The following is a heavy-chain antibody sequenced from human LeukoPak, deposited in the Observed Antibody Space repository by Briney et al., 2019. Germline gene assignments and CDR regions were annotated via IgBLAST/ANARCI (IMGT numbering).Heavy chain of an antibody. D-gene: IGHD6-13*01. CDR2: ISSSSSYI. CDR1: GFTFSSYS. Sequence: PGGSLRLSCAASGFTFSSYSVNWVRQAPGKGLEWVSSISSSSSYIYYADSVKGRFTTSRDNAKNSLYLQMNSLRAEDTAVYYCARDRRYSGSFDYWGQGTLVTVSS. J-gene: IGHJ4*02. V-gene: IGHV3-21*01. CDR3: ARDRRYSGSFDY.